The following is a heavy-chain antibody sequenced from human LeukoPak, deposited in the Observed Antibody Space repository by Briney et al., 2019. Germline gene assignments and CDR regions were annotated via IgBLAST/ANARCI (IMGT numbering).Heavy chain of an antibody. V-gene: IGHV4-4*07. Sequence: SETLSLTCTVSGGSISSYYWSWIRQPAGKGLEWIGRIYTSGTTNYNPSLKSRVTISVDTSKNQFSLKLRSVTAADTAVYYCAALSPGYLNHWGQGTLVTVSS. CDR1: GGSISSYY. J-gene: IGHJ5*02. CDR2: IYTSGTT. CDR3: AALSPGYLNH. D-gene: IGHD3-9*01.